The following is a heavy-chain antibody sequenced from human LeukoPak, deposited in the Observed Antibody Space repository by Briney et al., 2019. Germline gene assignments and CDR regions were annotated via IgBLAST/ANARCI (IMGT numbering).Heavy chain of an antibody. CDR2: ISDSGGST. V-gene: IGHV3-23*01. D-gene: IGHD4-17*01. J-gene: IGHJ4*02. CDR1: GFTFSSYA. CDR3: AKERGDYGKGFDY. Sequence: PGGSLRLSCAASGFTFSSYAMSWVRQAPGKGLEWVSAISDSGGSTYYADSVKGRFTISRDNTKNTLYLQMNSLRAEDTAVYYCAKERGDYGKGFDYWGQGTLVTVSS.